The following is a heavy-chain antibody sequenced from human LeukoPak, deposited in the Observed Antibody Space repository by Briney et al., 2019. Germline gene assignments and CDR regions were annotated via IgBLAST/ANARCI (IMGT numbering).Heavy chain of an antibody. CDR3: ARDSGSYHIVDYMDV. Sequence: GSLRLSCAASGFTFSSYGMHWIRQPPGKGLEWIGSIYYSGSTYYNPSLKSRVTISVDTSKNQFSLKLSSVTAADTAVYYCARDSGSYHIVDYMDVWGKGTTVTVSS. V-gene: IGHV4-39*07. D-gene: IGHD1-26*01. J-gene: IGHJ6*03. CDR1: GFTFSSYG. CDR2: IYYSGST.